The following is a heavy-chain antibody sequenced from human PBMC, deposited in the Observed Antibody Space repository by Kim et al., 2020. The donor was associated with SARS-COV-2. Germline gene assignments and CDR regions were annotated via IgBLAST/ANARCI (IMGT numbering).Heavy chain of an antibody. CDR1: GYSFTSYW. CDR3: ARGNGAGSLVFAGIDY. CDR2: IDPSDSYT. D-gene: IGHD1-1*01. J-gene: IGHJ4*02. V-gene: IGHV5-10-1*01. Sequence: GESLKISCKGSGYSFTSYWISWVRQMPGKGLEWMGRIDPSDSYTNYSPSFQGHVTISADKSISTAYLQWSSLKASDTAMYYCARGNGAGSLVFAGIDYWGQGTLVTVSS.